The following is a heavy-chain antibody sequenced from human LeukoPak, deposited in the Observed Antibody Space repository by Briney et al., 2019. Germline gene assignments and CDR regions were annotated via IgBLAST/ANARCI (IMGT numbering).Heavy chain of an antibody. Sequence: GGTLRLSCAASGFTFSSYGMSWVRQAPGKGLEWVSAISGSGGSTYYADSVKGRFTISRDNSKNTLYLQMSSLRAEDTAVYYCAKKQQLDYYFDYWGQGTLVTVSS. J-gene: IGHJ4*02. D-gene: IGHD6-13*01. CDR3: AKKQQLDYYFDY. CDR2: ISGSGGST. CDR1: GFTFSSYG. V-gene: IGHV3-23*01.